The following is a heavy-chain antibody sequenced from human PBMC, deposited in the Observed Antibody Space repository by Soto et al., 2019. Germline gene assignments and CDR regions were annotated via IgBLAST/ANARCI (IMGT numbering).Heavy chain of an antibody. D-gene: IGHD5-18*01. Sequence: QVQLQESGPGLVKPSETLSLTCTVSGGYINTYYWTWSQQPPGKGLEWIGYISHSGSTNYNPSLKSRLTISVDMSKKQFSLKLGSVTAADTAVYYCARVNTAMLYFDYWGQGILVTVSS. CDR3: ARVNTAMLYFDY. V-gene: IGHV4-59*01. J-gene: IGHJ4*02. CDR2: ISHSGST. CDR1: GGYINTYY.